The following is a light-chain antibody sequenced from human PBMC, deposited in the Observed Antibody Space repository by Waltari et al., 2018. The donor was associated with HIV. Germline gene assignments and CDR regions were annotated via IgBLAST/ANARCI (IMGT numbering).Light chain of an antibody. J-gene: IGLJ2*01. CDR1: SSHVGGYTY. CDR3: NSYAGSNNVV. Sequence: QSALPQPPSASGSPGQSVTRPCPGTSSHVGGYTYVSWYQPHPGKAPKLLIYEVSKRPSGVPDRFSGSKSGNTASLTVSGLQAEDEADYYCNSYAGSNNVVFGGGTKVTVL. CDR2: EVS. V-gene: IGLV2-8*01.